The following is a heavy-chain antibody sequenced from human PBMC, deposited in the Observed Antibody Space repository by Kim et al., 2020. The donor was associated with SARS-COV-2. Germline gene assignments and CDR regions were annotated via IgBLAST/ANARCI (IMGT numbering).Heavy chain of an antibody. CDR1: GGSFSGYY. D-gene: IGHD3-10*01. V-gene: IGHV4-34*01. Sequence: SETLSLTCAVYGGSFSGYYWSWIRQPPGNGLEWIGEINHSGSTNYNPSLKSRVTISVDTSKNQFSLKLSSVTAADTAVYYCARGRRVWFGGRGPYYYYGMDVWGQGTTVTVSS. CDR3: ARGRRVWFGGRGPYYYYGMDV. J-gene: IGHJ6*02. CDR2: INHSGST.